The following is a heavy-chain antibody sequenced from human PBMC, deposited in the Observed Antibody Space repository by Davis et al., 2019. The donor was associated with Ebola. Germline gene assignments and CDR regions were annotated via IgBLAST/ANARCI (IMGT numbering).Heavy chain of an antibody. Sequence: PGGSLRLSCAASGFTFDDYAMHWVRQAPGKGLEWVSGISWNSGSIGYADSVKGRFTISRDNAKNSLYLQMNSLRAEDTALYYCAKDGPSTMVRDRPRTDYYGMDVWGQGTTVTVSS. CDR3: AKDGPSTMVRDRPRTDYYGMDV. J-gene: IGHJ6*02. CDR1: GFTFDDYA. V-gene: IGHV3-9*01. D-gene: IGHD3-10*01. CDR2: ISWNSGSI.